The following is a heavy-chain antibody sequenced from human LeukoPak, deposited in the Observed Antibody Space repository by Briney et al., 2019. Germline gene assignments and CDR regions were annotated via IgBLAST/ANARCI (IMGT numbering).Heavy chain of an antibody. D-gene: IGHD6-19*01. Sequence: SETLSLTCTVSGGSISSGSYYWSWIRQPAGKGLGWIGRIYASGSTNYNPSLKSRVTISVDTSKNQFSLKLSSVTAADTAVYYCARERVRSGWAYDIWGQGTMVTVSS. CDR1: GGSISSGSYY. J-gene: IGHJ3*02. CDR2: IYASGST. CDR3: ARERVRSGWAYDI. V-gene: IGHV4-61*02.